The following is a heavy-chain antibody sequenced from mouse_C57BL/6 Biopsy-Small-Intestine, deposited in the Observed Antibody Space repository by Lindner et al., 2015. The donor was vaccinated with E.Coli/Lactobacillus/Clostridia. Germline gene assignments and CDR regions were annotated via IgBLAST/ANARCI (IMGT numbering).Heavy chain of an antibody. CDR3: ARAGNYYDGSYKREKYAMDY. J-gene: IGHJ4*01. Sequence: VQLQESGAVLARPGASVKLSCKASGYTFTSYGISWVKQRTGQGLEWIGEIYPRSGNTYYNEKFKGKATLTADKSSSTAYMQLSSLTSEDSAVYFCARAGNYYDGSYKREKYAMDYVGSRNLSHRLL. V-gene: IGHV1-81*01. D-gene: IGHD1-1*01. CDR2: IYPRSGNT. CDR1: GYTFTSYG.